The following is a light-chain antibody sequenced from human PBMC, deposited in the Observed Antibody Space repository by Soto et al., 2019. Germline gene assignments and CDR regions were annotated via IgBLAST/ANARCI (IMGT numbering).Light chain of an antibody. CDR3: QTWGTGIQVV. CDR2: LNSDGSH. Sequence: QLVLTQSPSASASLGASVKLTCTLSSGHSSYAIAWHQQQPQKGPRYLMKLNSDGSHSKGDGIPDRFSGSSSGAEHYLTISSLQSEDEADYYCQTWGTGIQVVFGGGTQLTVL. V-gene: IGLV4-69*01. CDR1: SGHSSYA. J-gene: IGLJ2*01.